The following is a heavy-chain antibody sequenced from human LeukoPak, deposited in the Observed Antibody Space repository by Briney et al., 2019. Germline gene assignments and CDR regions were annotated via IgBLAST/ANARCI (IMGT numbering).Heavy chain of an antibody. Sequence: GASVKVSCKASGGTFSSYAISWVRQAPGQGLEWMGRIIPILGIANYAQKFQGRVTITADKSTSTAYMELSSLRSEDTAVYYCARDTETYDFWSGYTDYWGQGTLVTVSS. CDR1: GGTFSSYA. V-gene: IGHV1-69*04. D-gene: IGHD3-3*01. CDR2: IIPILGIA. CDR3: ARDTETYDFWSGYTDY. J-gene: IGHJ4*02.